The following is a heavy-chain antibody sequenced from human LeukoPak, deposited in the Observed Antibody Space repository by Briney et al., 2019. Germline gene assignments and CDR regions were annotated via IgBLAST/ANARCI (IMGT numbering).Heavy chain of an antibody. CDR2: IIPIFGTA. D-gene: IGHD5-24*01. Sequence: SVKVSCKASGYTFTGYYMHWVRQAPGQGLEWMGGIIPIFGTANYAQKFQGRVTITTDESTSTAYMELSSLRSEDTAVYYCARDLAGDGYNYGDYWGQGTLVTVSS. J-gene: IGHJ4*02. V-gene: IGHV1-69*05. CDR1: GYTFTGYY. CDR3: ARDLAGDGYNYGDY.